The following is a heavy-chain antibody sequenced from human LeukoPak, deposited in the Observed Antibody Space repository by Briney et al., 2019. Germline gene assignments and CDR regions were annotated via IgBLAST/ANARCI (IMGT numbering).Heavy chain of an antibody. CDR2: IYPGDSDT. D-gene: IGHD6-13*01. V-gene: IGHV5-51*01. J-gene: IGHJ5*02. CDR3: AKQGHFGSWYSHFDP. Sequence: GESLKISCKGSGYSFTSYWIGWVRQLPGKGLEWMGIIYPGDSDTRYSPSFQGQVTISADKSISTAYLQWSSLKASDTAMYYCAKQGHFGSWYSHFDPWGQGTLVTVSS. CDR1: GYSFTSYW.